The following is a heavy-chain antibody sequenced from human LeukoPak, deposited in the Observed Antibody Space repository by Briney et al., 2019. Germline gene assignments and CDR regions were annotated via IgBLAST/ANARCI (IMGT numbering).Heavy chain of an antibody. CDR1: GGTFSSYA. CDR3: ARVYSYGQGFDY. D-gene: IGHD5-18*01. J-gene: IGHJ4*02. Sequence: SVKVSCXASGGTFSSYAISWVRQAPGQGLEWMGRIIPIFGTANYAQKFQGRVTITTDESTSTAYMELSSLRSEDTAVYYCARVYSYGQGFDYWGQGTLVTVSS. V-gene: IGHV1-69*05. CDR2: IIPIFGTA.